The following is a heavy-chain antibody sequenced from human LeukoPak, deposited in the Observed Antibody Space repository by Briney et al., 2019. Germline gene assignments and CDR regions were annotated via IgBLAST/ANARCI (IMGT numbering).Heavy chain of an antibody. CDR1: GFAFSSFS. D-gene: IGHD3-10*01. V-gene: IGHV3-21*01. Sequence: PGGSLRLSCAASGFAFSSFSMNWVRQAPGKGLEWVSSISTSSSYIYYADSLKGRFTISRENAKNSLYLQMNSLRAEDTAVYYCARVLWFGELLLVSNGMDVWGQGTTVTVSS. J-gene: IGHJ6*02. CDR2: ISTSSSYI. CDR3: ARVLWFGELLLVSNGMDV.